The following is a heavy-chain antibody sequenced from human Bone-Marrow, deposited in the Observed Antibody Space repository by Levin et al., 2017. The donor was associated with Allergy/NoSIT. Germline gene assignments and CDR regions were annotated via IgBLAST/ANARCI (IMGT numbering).Heavy chain of an antibody. CDR1: GYDFTTYW. D-gene: IGHD3-16*02. Sequence: KVSCKGSGYDFTTYWIGWVRQMPGKGLEWMGIIYPGDSDTRYSPSFQGQVTISVDKSITTAYLQWSSLKASDTAIYYCANLKMAYCRSTSCHLKDWGNYWHFYLWGRGTLVTVSS. CDR3: ANLKMAYCRSTSCHLKDWGNYWHFYL. V-gene: IGHV5-51*01. CDR2: IYPGDSDT. J-gene: IGHJ2*01.